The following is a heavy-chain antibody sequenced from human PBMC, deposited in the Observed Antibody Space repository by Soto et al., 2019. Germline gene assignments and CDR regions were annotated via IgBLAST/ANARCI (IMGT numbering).Heavy chain of an antibody. Sequence: AGPTLVNPTQTLTLTCTFSGFSLNTGGVGVGWIRQPPGKALEWLAVIYWDDDKRYSPSLKSRVTITKDTSKNQVVLTMTNMDPVDTATYHCVKNSYYGSGTLDYWGQGALVTVSS. D-gene: IGHD3-10*01. CDR3: VKNSYYGSGTLDY. V-gene: IGHV2-5*02. J-gene: IGHJ4*02. CDR1: GFSLNTGGVG. CDR2: IYWDDDK.